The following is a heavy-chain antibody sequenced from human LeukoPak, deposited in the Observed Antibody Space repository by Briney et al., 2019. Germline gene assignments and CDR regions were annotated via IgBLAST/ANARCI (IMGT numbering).Heavy chain of an antibody. J-gene: IGHJ4*02. CDR3: ARSNWNDEGSFDY. D-gene: IGHD1-1*01. CDR2: INSDGSST. V-gene: IGHV3-74*01. Sequence: GGSLRLSCAASGFTLSSYWMHWVRQAPGKGLVWVSRINSDGSSTSYADSVKGRFTISSDNAKNTLFLQMSSLRAEDTAVYYCARSNWNDEGSFDYWGQGTLVTVSS. CDR1: GFTLSSYW.